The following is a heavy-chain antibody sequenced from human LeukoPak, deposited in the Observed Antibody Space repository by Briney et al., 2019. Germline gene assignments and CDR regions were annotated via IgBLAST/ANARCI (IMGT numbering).Heavy chain of an antibody. J-gene: IGHJ4*02. Sequence: GGSLRLSCAASGFTLSSYWMSWVRQAAGKGLEWVANIKQDGSVKYYVDSVKGRFTISRDNAKNSLYLQMNSLRAEDTAVYYCARGCSGYDWVHIDYWGQGTLVTVSS. CDR3: ARGCSGYDWVHIDY. D-gene: IGHD5-12*01. V-gene: IGHV3-7*01. CDR2: IKQDGSVK. CDR1: GFTLSSYW.